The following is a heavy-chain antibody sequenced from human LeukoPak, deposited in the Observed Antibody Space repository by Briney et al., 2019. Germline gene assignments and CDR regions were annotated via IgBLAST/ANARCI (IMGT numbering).Heavy chain of an antibody. J-gene: IGHJ1*01. CDR1: GGSLSSYY. V-gene: IGHV4-59*08. CDR3: ASLRYCSGGSCFPKYFQH. Sequence: PSETLSLTCTVSGGSLSSYYWSWIRQHPGKGLEWIGYVYYSGSTNYNPSLKSRVTMSVATSKDQFSLKLISVTAADTAVYYCASLRYCSGGSCFPKYFQHWGQGTLVTVSS. D-gene: IGHD2-15*01. CDR2: VYYSGST.